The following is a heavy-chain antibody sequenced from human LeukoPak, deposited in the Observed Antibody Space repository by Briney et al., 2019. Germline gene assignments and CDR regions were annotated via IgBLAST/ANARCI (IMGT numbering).Heavy chain of an antibody. D-gene: IGHD1-26*01. Sequence: PSETLSLTCTVSGGSIRSGDYYCSWIRHPPRKGLEWIGYIYYSGSTYYNPSLKSRVTISVDTSKNQFSLKLSSVTAADTAVYYCARESGQNPWGQGTLVTVSS. CDR2: IYYSGST. J-gene: IGHJ4*02. V-gene: IGHV4-30-4*08. CDR3: ARESGQNP. CDR1: GGSIRSGDYY.